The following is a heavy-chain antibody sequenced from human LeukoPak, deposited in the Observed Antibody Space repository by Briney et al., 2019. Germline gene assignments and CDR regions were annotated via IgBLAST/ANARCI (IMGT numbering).Heavy chain of an antibody. J-gene: IGHJ5*02. CDR1: GFTFSSYA. D-gene: IGHD4-17*01. V-gene: IGHV3-23*01. CDR2: ISGSGGST. Sequence: HPGGSLRLSCAASGFTFSSYAMSWVRQAPGKGLEWVSAISGSGGSTYYADSVKGRFTISRDNSKNTLYLQMNSLRAEDTAVYYCANVGDYPWGGGFNWLDPWGQGTLVTVSS. CDR3: ANVGDYPWGGGFNWLDP.